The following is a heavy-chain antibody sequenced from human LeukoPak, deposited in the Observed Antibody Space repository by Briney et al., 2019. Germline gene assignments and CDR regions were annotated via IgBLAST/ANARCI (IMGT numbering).Heavy chain of an antibody. CDR1: GFTFSSYG. CDR2: IRYDGSNK. J-gene: IGHJ6*03. V-gene: IGHV3-30*02. CDR3: AKVYAVRGVITYMDV. D-gene: IGHD3-10*01. Sequence: GGSLRLSCAASGFTFSSYGMHWVRQAPGKGLEWVAFIRYDGSNKYYADPVKGRFTISRDNSKNTLYLQMNSLRAEDTAVYYCAKVYAVRGVITYMDVWGKGTTVTVSS.